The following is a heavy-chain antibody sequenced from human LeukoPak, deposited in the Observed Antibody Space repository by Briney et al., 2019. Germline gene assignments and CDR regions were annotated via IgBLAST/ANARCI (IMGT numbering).Heavy chain of an antibody. Sequence: AGGSLRLSCAASGFTFSSYGMHWVRQAPGKGLEWVAFIRYDGSNKYYADSVKGRFTISRDNSKNTLYLQMNSLRAEDTAVYYCAKGQYYYDSSGYYYADYWGQGTLVTVSS. V-gene: IGHV3-30*02. CDR3: AKGQYYYDSSGYYYADY. CDR1: GFTFSSYG. D-gene: IGHD3-22*01. J-gene: IGHJ4*02. CDR2: IRYDGSNK.